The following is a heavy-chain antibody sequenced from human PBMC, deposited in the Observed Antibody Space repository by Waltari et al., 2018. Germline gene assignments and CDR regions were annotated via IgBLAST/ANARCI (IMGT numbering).Heavy chain of an antibody. CDR3: AKVDMIVVLDAFDI. CDR2: ISGSGGST. V-gene: IGHV3-23*04. J-gene: IGHJ3*02. D-gene: IGHD3-22*01. Sequence: EVQLVESGGGLVQPGGSLRLPCAASGFTFRRYAMRGVRQAPGKGLEWVSAISGSGGSTYYEDSVKGRFTISRDNSKNTLYLQMNSLRAEDTAVYYCAKVDMIVVLDAFDIWGQGTMVTVSS. CDR1: GFTFRRYA.